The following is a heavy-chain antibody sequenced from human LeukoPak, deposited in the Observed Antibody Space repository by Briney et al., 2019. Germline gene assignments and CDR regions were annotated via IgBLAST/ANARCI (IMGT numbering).Heavy chain of an antibody. CDR3: AKRDYDFWSGYYTTLDY. V-gene: IGHV3-23*01. J-gene: IGHJ4*02. CDR1: GFTVSSNY. D-gene: IGHD3-3*01. CDR2: ISGSGGST. Sequence: GGSLRLSCAASGFTVSSNYMSWVRQAPGKGLEWVSAISGSGGSTYYADSVKGRFTISRDNSKNTLYLQMNSLRAEDTAVYYCAKRDYDFWSGYYTTLDYWGQGTLVTVSS.